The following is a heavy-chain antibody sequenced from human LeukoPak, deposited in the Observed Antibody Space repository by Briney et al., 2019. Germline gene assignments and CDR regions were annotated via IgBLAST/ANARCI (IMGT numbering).Heavy chain of an antibody. CDR2: INPNSGRT. CDR3: ARDSSDILTGYYHF. V-gene: IGHV1-2*02. J-gene: IGHJ4*02. D-gene: IGHD3-9*01. CDR1: GYSFNDYH. Sequence: GASVKVSCKTSGYSFNDYHLHWVRQAPGQGLEWMGWINPNSGRTNHAPKFQGRVTLTTDTSITTAYMELSSLISGDTALYYCARDSSDILTGYYHFWGQGTLVTASS.